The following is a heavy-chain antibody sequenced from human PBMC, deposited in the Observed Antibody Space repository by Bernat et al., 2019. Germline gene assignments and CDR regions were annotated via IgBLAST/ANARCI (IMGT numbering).Heavy chain of an antibody. CDR1: GFTFSSYS. J-gene: IGHJ4*02. Sequence: EVQLVESGGGLVKPGGSLRLSCAASGFTFSSYSMNWVRQAPGKGMEWVSAIRSSSSYIYYADSVKGRFTITRDNAKNSLYLQMNSLRAEDTAVDYCARRYSCYDATFDYWGQGTLVTVSS. V-gene: IGHV3-21*01. CDR2: IRSSSSYI. CDR3: ARRYSCYDATFDY. D-gene: IGHD5-12*01.